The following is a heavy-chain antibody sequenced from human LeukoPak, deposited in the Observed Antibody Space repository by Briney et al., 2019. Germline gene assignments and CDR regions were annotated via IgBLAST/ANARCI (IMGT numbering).Heavy chain of an antibody. Sequence: KASETLSLTCTVSGGSISSYYWSWIRQPPGKGLEWIGYIYYSGGTNYNPSLKSRVTISVDTSKNQFSLKLSSVTAADTAVYYCARDVLVLQDHYYYYGMDVWGQGTTVTVSS. D-gene: IGHD2-15*01. CDR1: GGSISSYY. V-gene: IGHV4-59*01. CDR3: ARDVLVLQDHYYYYGMDV. J-gene: IGHJ6*02. CDR2: IYYSGGT.